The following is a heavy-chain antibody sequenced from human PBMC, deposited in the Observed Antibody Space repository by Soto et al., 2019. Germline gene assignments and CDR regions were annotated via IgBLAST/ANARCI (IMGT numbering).Heavy chain of an antibody. D-gene: IGHD3-22*01. J-gene: IGHJ4*02. CDR1: GFTFSSYS. CDR3: ARDYYDSSGYSAPFDY. CDR2: ISSSSSTI. Sequence: GGSLRLSCAASGFTFSSYSMNWVLQAPWKGLEWVSYISSSSSTIYYADSVKGRFTISRDNAKNSLYLQMNSLRAEGTAVYYCARDYYDSSGYSAPFDYWGQGTLVTVSS. V-gene: IGHV3-48*01.